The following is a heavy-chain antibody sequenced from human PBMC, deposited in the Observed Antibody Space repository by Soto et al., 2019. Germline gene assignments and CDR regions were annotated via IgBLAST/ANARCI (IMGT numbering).Heavy chain of an antibody. D-gene: IGHD3-22*01. V-gene: IGHV3-33*01. CDR3: GRRNYYESSRFVAYYLDD. Sequence: QVQLMESGGGVVQPGGSLRLSCAASGFTFSNYGMPWVRQAQGKGLEWVAVIWYEGSNENYADSVKGRFTISRDNSKNTLFLQMNSLRVEDTAVYYCGRRNYYESSRFVAYYLDDWGRGTLVTVSS. J-gene: IGHJ4*02. CDR1: GFTFSNYG. CDR2: IWYEGSNE.